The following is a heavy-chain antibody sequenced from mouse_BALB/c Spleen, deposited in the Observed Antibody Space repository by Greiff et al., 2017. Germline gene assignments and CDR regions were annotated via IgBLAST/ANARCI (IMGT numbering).Heavy chain of an antibody. J-gene: IGHJ2*01. CDR2: ISYSGST. CDR1: GYSITSDYA. V-gene: IGHV3-2*02. Sequence: DVKLVESGPGLVKPSQSLSLTCTVTGYSITSDYAWNWIRQFPGNKLEWMGYISYSGSTSYNPSLKSRISITRDTSKNQFFLQLNSVTTEDTATYYCATYYYGSSDYWGQGTTLTVSS. CDR3: ATYYYGSSDY. D-gene: IGHD1-1*01.